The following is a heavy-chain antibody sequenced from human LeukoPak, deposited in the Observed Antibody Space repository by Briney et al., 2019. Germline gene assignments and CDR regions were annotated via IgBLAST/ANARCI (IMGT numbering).Heavy chain of an antibody. V-gene: IGHV3-74*01. CDR1: GFTFSSYW. CDR3: ARDSRDYSTDY. D-gene: IGHD4-11*01. J-gene: IGHJ4*02. CDR2: INSDGRST. Sequence: GGSLRLSCAASGFTFSSYWMHWVRQAPGKGLVWVSRINSDGRSTSYADSVKGRFTITRNNAKNTLYLQMNSLRAEDTAVYYCARDSRDYSTDYWGQGTLVTVSS.